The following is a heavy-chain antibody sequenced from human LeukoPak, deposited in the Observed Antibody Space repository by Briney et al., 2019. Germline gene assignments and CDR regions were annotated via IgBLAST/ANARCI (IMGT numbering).Heavy chain of an antibody. Sequence: GGSLRLSCAASGFTFSSYAMSWVRQAPGKGLEWVSTISISGGSTYYANSVKGRFTISRDNSKNTLYLQMNSLRAAETAVYYCVKEKNKYGFNGLDYWGQGTLVTVSS. V-gene: IGHV3-23*01. D-gene: IGHD3-10*01. J-gene: IGHJ4*02. CDR3: VKEKNKYGFNGLDY. CDR2: ISISGGST. CDR1: GFTFSSYA.